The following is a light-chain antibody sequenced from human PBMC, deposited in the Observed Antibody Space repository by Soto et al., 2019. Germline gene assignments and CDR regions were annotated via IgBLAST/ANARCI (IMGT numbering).Light chain of an antibody. CDR3: NSFTNSSTLL. CDR1: GSDIGAYNY. V-gene: IGLV2-14*01. CDR2: EVT. J-gene: IGLJ3*02. Sequence: QSALTQPASVSGFPGQSITISCTGTGSDIGAYNYVSWYQHHPGKAPKLLIHEVTNRPSGVSRRFSGSKSGNTASLTISQLRAEDEADYYCNSFTNSSTLLFGGGTKLTVL.